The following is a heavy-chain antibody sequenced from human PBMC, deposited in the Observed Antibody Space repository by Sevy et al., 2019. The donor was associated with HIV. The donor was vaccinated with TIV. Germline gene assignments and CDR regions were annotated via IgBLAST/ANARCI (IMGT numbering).Heavy chain of an antibody. J-gene: IGHJ6*02. CDR2: ISYDGSYK. CDR1: GFAFSNYYA. D-gene: IGHD4-17*01. CDR3: ARPRANYVDHYFFYAMDV. Sequence: GGSLRLSCAASGFAFSNYYAMHWVRQAPGKGLEWVALISYDGSYKYYPDSVKGRFTISRDKFKNTLFLQMNSLTTEDTAVYYCARPRANYVDHYFFYAMDVWGQGTTVTVSS. V-gene: IGHV3-30-3*01.